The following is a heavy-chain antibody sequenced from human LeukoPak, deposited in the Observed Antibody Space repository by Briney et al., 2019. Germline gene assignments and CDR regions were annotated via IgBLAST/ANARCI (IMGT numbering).Heavy chain of an antibody. CDR3: ARIRGGY. Sequence: GGSLRLSCTASGFSFSGHWMHWARQLPGKGLVWVSRISPTGSTTSYADSVKGRFTVSRDNAKNTLYLQVNNLRAEDTAIYYCARIRGGYWGQGTLVTVSS. D-gene: IGHD3-10*01. J-gene: IGHJ4*02. CDR1: GFSFSGHW. CDR2: ISPTGSTT. V-gene: IGHV3-74*01.